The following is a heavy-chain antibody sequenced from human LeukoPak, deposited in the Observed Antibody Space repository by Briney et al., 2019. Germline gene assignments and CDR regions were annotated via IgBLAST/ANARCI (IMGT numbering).Heavy chain of an antibody. CDR3: ARDLDQTSYYYYYYMDV. CDR2: IYYSGST. J-gene: IGHJ6*03. V-gene: IGHV4-39*07. Sequence: PSETLSLTCTVSGGSISSSSYYWGWIRQPPGKGLEWIGSIYYSGSTYYNPSLKSRVTISVDTSKNQFSLKLSSVTAADTAVYYCARDLDQTSYYYYYYMDVWGKGTTVTVSS. D-gene: IGHD1/OR15-1a*01. CDR1: GGSISSSSYY.